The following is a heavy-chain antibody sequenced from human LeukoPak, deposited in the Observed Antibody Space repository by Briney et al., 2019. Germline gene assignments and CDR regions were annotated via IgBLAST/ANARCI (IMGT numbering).Heavy chain of an antibody. CDR1: GGSFSGYY. CDR3: AIDLQWLYYFDY. Sequence: SETLSLTCAVYGGSFSGYYWSWIRQPPGKGLEWTGEINHSGSTNYNPSLKSRVTISVDTSKNQFSLKLSSVTAADTAVYYCAIDLQWLYYFDYWGQGTLVTVTS. V-gene: IGHV4-34*01. CDR2: INHSGST. D-gene: IGHD6-19*01. J-gene: IGHJ4*02.